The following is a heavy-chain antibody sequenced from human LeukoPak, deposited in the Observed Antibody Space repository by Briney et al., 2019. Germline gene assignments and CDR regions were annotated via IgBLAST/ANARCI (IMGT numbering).Heavy chain of an antibody. CDR1: GFTFGDYA. D-gene: IGHD3-10*01. Sequence: LPGGSLRLSCTVSGFTFGDYAMSWVRQAPGKGLEWVANIKQDGSEKYYVDSVKGRFTISRDNAKNSLYLQMNSLRAEDTAVYYCARAEFGELYRFDYWGQGTLVTVSS. V-gene: IGHV3-7*01. CDR3: ARAEFGELYRFDY. J-gene: IGHJ4*02. CDR2: IKQDGSEK.